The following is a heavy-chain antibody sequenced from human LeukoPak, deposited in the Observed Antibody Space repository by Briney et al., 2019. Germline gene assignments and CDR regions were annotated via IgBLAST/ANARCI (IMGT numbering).Heavy chain of an antibody. V-gene: IGHV3-30-3*01. CDR3: ARRGYPHPIDY. CDR2: ISYDGSNK. D-gene: IGHD2-15*01. Sequence: GGSLRLSCAASGFTFSSYAMHWVRQAPGKGLEWVAVISYDGSNKYYADSVKGRFTISRDNSKNTLYLQMNNLGAEDTAVYYCARRGYPHPIDYWGQGTLVTVSS. CDR1: GFTFSSYA. J-gene: IGHJ4*02.